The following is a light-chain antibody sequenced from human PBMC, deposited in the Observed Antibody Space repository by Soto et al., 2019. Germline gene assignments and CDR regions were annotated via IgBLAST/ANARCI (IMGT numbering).Light chain of an antibody. J-gene: IGKJ5*01. CDR1: QSVNTN. Sequence: EIVMTQSPATLSVSPGERATLSCRASQSVNTNLAWYQQKPGQAPRLLIYGASSRATGIPDRFSGSGSGTDFTLNITRLEPEDFAVYYCQQYGSSPITFGQGTRLEIK. CDR3: QQYGSSPIT. V-gene: IGKV3-20*01. CDR2: GAS.